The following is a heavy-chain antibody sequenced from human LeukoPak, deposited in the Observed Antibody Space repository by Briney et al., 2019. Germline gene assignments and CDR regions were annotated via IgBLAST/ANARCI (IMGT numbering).Heavy chain of an antibody. J-gene: IGHJ4*02. CDR3: ASKPPMFSSGWYR. V-gene: IGHV4-39*01. Sequence: PSETLSLTCTVSGGSISSSSYYWGWIRQPPGKGLEWIGSIYYSGSTYYNPSLKSRVTISVDTSKNQFSLKLSSVTAADTAVYYCASKPPMFSSGWYRRGQGTLVTVSS. CDR1: GGSISSSSYY. D-gene: IGHD6-19*01. CDR2: IYYSGST.